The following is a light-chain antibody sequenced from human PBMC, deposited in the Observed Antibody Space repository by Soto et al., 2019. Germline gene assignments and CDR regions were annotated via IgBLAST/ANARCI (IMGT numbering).Light chain of an antibody. J-gene: IGKJ2*01. Sequence: ETVLTQSPGTVSLSPGERATLSCRTSQSVNSNYLAWYQQKPGQAPRLLIYGVFNRATGIPDRFSGSGSGTDITLTISGLEPEDSAVYYCQHYYGSPRTFGQGTKLEIK. CDR1: QSVNSNY. V-gene: IGKV3-20*01. CDR2: GVF. CDR3: QHYYGSPRT.